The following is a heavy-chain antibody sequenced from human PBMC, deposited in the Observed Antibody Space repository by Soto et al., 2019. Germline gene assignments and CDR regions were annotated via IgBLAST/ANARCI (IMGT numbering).Heavy chain of an antibody. D-gene: IGHD4-4*01. CDR3: AREKDYSNPPGFYYYYGMDV. Sequence: SXKVPYKASGYSFTRYAMHWVRQAPGQRLEWMGWINAGNGNTKYSQKFQGRVTITRDTSASTAYMELSSLRSEDTAVHYCAREKDYSNPPGFYYYYGMDVWGQGTTVTGSS. J-gene: IGHJ6*02. CDR2: INAGNGNT. CDR1: GYSFTRYA. V-gene: IGHV1-3*01.